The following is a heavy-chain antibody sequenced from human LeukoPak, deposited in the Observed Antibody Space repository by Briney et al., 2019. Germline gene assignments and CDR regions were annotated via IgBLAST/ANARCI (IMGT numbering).Heavy chain of an antibody. CDR1: GGTFSSYA. D-gene: IGHD2-2*01. Sequence: SVKVSCKASGGTFSSYAISWVRQAPGQGLEWMGGIIPIFGTANYAQKFQGRVTITADESTSTAHMELSSLRSEDTAVYYCAGVGCSGTSCYGGGWYYYGMDVWGKGTTVTVSS. CDR3: AGVGCSGTSCYGGGWYYYGMDV. J-gene: IGHJ6*04. CDR2: IIPIFGTA. V-gene: IGHV1-69*01.